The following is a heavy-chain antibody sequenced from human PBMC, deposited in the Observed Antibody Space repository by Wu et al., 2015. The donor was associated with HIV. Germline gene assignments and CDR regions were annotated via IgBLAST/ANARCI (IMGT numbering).Heavy chain of an antibody. D-gene: IGHD1-7*01. CDR1: GFPFTSYC. V-gene: IGHV1-2*02. J-gene: IGHJ5*02. CDR3: ASATGTYAWFDP. Sequence: QVQLVQSGAEVKKPGASVKLSCKASGFPFTSYCFNWVRQAPGQGLEWMGWINPNSGGTNYAQKFQGRVTMTRDTSISTAYMELSRLRSDDTAVYYCASATGTYAWFDPWGQGTLVTVSS. CDR2: INPNSGGT.